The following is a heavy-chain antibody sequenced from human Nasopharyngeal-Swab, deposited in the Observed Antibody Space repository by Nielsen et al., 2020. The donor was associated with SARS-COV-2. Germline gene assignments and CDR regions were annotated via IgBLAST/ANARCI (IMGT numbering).Heavy chain of an antibody. D-gene: IGHD6-19*01. J-gene: IGHJ6*02. V-gene: IGHV7-4-1*02. Sequence: ASVKVSCKASGYTFTSYAMNWVRQAPGQGLEWMGWINTNTGNPTYAQGFTGRFVFSLDTSVGTAYLQISSLKAEDTAVYYCAREVGSGWYRARYYGMDVWGQGTTVTVSS. CDR2: INTNTGNP. CDR1: GYTFTSYA. CDR3: AREVGSGWYRARYYGMDV.